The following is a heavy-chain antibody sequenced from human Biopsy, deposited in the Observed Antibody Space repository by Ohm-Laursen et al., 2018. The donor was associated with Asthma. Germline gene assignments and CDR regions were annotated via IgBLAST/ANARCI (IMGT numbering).Heavy chain of an antibody. V-gene: IGHV1-69*13. J-gene: IGHJ6*02. CDR1: GYILTDLS. CDR2: IMTVFGTT. D-gene: IGHD6-19*01. CDR3: ARCQVGYSSGWSLLLKKIYYSGMDV. Sequence: SVKVSCKISGYILTDLSMHWVRQAPGQGLEWLGGIMTVFGTTNYTKKFQGRVTITADESTSTAYMEVTSLRSEDTAIYYCARCQVGYSSGWSLLLKKIYYSGMDVWGQGTAVTVSS.